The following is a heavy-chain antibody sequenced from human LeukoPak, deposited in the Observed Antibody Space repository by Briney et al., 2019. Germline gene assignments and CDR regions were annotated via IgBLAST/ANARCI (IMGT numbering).Heavy chain of an antibody. CDR1: GFTFSSYG. J-gene: IGHJ4*02. CDR2: IRYDGSNK. V-gene: IGHV3-30*02. CDR3: AKEIIGSEYYFDY. Sequence: GGSLRLSCAASGFTFSSYGMHWVRQAPGKGLEWVAFIRYDGSNKYYADSVKGRFTISRDNSKNTLYLQMNSLRAEDTAVYYCAKEIIGSEYYFDYWGQGTLVTVSS. D-gene: IGHD3-10*01.